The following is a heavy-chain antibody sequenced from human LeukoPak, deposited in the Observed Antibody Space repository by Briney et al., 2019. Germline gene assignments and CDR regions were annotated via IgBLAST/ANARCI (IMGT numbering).Heavy chain of an antibody. CDR2: MNPNSGNT. V-gene: IGHV1-8*02. CDR1: GYTFTGYY. CDR3: ARLGYCSSTSCYAGDNWFDP. J-gene: IGHJ5*02. D-gene: IGHD2-2*01. Sequence: ASVKVSCKASGYTFTGYYIHWVRQAPGQGLEWMGWMNPNSGNTGYAQKFQGRVTMTRNTSISTAYMELSSLRSEDTAVYYCARLGYCSSTSCYAGDNWFDPWGQGTLVTVSS.